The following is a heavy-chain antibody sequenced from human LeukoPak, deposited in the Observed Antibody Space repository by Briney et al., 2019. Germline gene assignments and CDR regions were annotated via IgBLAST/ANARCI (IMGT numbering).Heavy chain of an antibody. Sequence: SETLSLTCTVSGGSISSGDYYWSWIRQPPGKGLEWIGYIYYSGSTYYNPSLKSRVTISVDTSKNQFSLKLSSVTAADTAVYYCARGNSSGWYRPYYYYYYGMDVWGQGTTVTVSS. CDR2: IYYSGST. CDR3: ARGNSSGWYRPYYYYYYGMDV. D-gene: IGHD6-19*01. J-gene: IGHJ6*02. CDR1: GGSISSGDYY. V-gene: IGHV4-30-4*02.